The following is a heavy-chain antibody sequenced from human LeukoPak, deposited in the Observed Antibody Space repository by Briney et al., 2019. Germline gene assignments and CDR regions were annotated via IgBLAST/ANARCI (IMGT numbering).Heavy chain of an antibody. CDR2: ITSGGGDT. Sequence: PGGSLRLSCAASGFPFSSYAMSWVRQAPGKRLEWVSGITSGGGDTYYADSVKGRFTISRDNAKNSLYLQMSSLRAEDTALYYCAKGPHDYGWPYYFDSWGQGTLVTVSS. V-gene: IGHV3-23*01. D-gene: IGHD4/OR15-4a*01. CDR3: AKGPHDYGWPYYFDS. CDR1: GFPFSSYA. J-gene: IGHJ4*02.